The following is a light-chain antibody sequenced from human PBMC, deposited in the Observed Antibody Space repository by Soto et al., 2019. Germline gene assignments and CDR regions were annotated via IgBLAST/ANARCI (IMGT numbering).Light chain of an antibody. J-gene: IGLJ2*01. CDR3: TSYTDSSTLVV. Sequence: QSVLTQPASVSGSPGQSITISCTGTSSDVGGSNYVSWYQHHPGKAPKLMIYDVSNRPSGVSNRFSGSKSGNTASLTISGLHAEDEADYYCTSYTDSSTLVVFGGGTKLTVL. CDR1: SSDVGGSNY. CDR2: DVS. V-gene: IGLV2-14*03.